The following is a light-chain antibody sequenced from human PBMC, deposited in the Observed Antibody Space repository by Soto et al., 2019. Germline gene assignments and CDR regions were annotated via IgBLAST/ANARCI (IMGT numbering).Light chain of an antibody. Sequence: EIVMTQSPATLSVSPGERATLSCRASRGISSNLAWYQQKPGQAPRLLIHGASSRATGIPDRFSGSGSGTDFTLTISRLEPEDFAMYYCQQYGSSWTFGQGTKVDIK. CDR3: QQYGSSWT. CDR1: RGISSN. V-gene: IGKV3-20*01. CDR2: GAS. J-gene: IGKJ1*01.